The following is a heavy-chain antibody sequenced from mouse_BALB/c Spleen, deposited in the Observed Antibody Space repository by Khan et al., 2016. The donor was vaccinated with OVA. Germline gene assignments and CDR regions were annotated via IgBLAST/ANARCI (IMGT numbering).Heavy chain of an antibody. Sequence: EVQLPESGPGLVKPSQSLSLTCSVTGYSITNGYFWNWIRQFPGNNLEWMGYIRYDGNTNYNPSLKNRISITRDTSKNQFFLNLNSVTPEDTATYYCARGGSAGPAWFTYWGQGTLVTVSA. CDR1: GYSITNGYF. CDR3: ARGGSAGPAWFTY. D-gene: IGHD6-1*01. CDR2: IRYDGNT. V-gene: IGHV3-6*02. J-gene: IGHJ3*01.